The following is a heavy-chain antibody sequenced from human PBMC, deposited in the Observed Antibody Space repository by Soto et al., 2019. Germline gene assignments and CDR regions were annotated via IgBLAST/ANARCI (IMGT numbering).Heavy chain of an antibody. Sequence: GESLKISCKASGYSFTSYWIGWVRQMPGKGLEWMGIIFPGDSDTTYSPSFQGQVTISADKSISTAYLQWSSLKASDAAMYYCARLIQSYYYGMDVWGQGTTVTVSS. J-gene: IGHJ6*02. CDR1: GYSFTSYW. CDR2: IFPGDSDT. CDR3: ARLIQSYYYGMDV. D-gene: IGHD3-16*02. V-gene: IGHV5-51*01.